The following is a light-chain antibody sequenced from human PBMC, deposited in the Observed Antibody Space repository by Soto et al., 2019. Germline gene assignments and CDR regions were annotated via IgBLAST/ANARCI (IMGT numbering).Light chain of an antibody. CDR2: AAF. CDR3: HQAKSFPYT. CDR1: QDVGSW. Sequence: DIQVTQTPSSVSASVGDRVTITCRAIQDVGSWLGWYQQKPGKAPKLLIYAAFSLQSGVPSRFSGSGSGTQFSLTISSLQPEDFAPYYCHQAKSFPYTFAQGTKLEIK. J-gene: IGKJ2*01. V-gene: IGKV1-12*01.